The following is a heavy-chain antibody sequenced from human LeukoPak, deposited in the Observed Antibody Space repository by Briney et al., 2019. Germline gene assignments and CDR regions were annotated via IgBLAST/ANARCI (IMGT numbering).Heavy chain of an antibody. CDR1: GFTFSSHW. D-gene: IGHD3-22*01. V-gene: IGHV3-74*01. Sequence: GGSLRLSCAASGFTFSSHWMHWVRQVPGKGLVWVSRISTDGSATTYADSVKGRFTISRDNDKNTLYLQMNSLRAEDTAVYYCAKALYNYYDSSGPFDYWGQGTLVTVSS. J-gene: IGHJ4*02. CDR3: AKALYNYYDSSGPFDY. CDR2: ISTDGSAT.